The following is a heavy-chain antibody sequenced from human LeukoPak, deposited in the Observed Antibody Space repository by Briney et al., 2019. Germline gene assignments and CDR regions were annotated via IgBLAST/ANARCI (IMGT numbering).Heavy chain of an antibody. CDR3: AKRPRGYCSGGSCHKGWFDP. J-gene: IGHJ5*02. Sequence: GGSLRLSCAASGFTFSSYAMSWVRQAPGKGLEWVSAISGSGGSTYYADSVKGRFTISRDNSKNTLYLQMNSLRAEDTAVYYCAKRPRGYCSGGSCHKGWFDPWGQGTLVTVSS. D-gene: IGHD2-15*01. CDR1: GFTFSSYA. V-gene: IGHV3-23*01. CDR2: ISGSGGST.